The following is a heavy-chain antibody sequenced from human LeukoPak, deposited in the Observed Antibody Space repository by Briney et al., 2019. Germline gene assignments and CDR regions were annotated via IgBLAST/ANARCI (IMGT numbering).Heavy chain of an antibody. CDR1: GGTFSSYT. Sequence: ASVKVSCKASGGTFSSYTISWVRQAPGQGLEWMGRIIPILGIANYAQKFQGRVTITADKSTSTAYMELSSPRSEDTAVYYCASGYCSSTSCYNYGMDVWGQGTTVTVSS. J-gene: IGHJ6*02. CDR3: ASGYCSSTSCYNYGMDV. V-gene: IGHV1-69*02. CDR2: IIPILGIA. D-gene: IGHD2-2*02.